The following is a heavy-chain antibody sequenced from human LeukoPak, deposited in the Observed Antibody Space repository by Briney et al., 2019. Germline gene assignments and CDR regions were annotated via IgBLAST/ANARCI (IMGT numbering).Heavy chain of an antibody. CDR1: GFTFSSYL. V-gene: IGHV3-23*01. Sequence: PGGSLRLSCAASGFTFSSYLMSWVRQAPGKGLEWVSSVSETSGSTSYADSVKGRFTISRDNSKNTLYLQLNSLRAEDTAVYFCAKGGPDDFWGQGTLVTVSS. CDR3: AKGGPDDF. J-gene: IGHJ4*02. CDR2: VSETSGST. D-gene: IGHD3-16*01.